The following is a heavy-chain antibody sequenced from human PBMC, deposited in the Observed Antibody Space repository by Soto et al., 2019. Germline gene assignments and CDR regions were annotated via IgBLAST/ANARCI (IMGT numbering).Heavy chain of an antibody. V-gene: IGHV1-69*13. D-gene: IGHD6-6*01. CDR1: GGTFSSYA. Sequence: SVKVSCKASGGTFSSYAISWVRQAPGQGLEWMGGIIPIFGTANYAQKFQGRVTITADESTSTAYMELSSLRSEDAAVYYCARVGSSSWSYYYYYGMDVWGQGTTVTVSS. J-gene: IGHJ6*02. CDR3: ARVGSSSWSYYYYYGMDV. CDR2: IIPIFGTA.